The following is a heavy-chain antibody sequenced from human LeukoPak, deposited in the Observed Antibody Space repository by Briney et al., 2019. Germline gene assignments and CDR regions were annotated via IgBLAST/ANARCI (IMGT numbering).Heavy chain of an antibody. CDR2: IYPGDSDT. CDR3: ARGGVEFEVDYYYGMDV. D-gene: IGHD1-26*01. Sequence: GESLKISCKGSGYSFTSYWVGWVRQMPGKGLEWMGIIYPGDSDTRYSPSFQGQVTISADKSISTAYLQWSSLKASDTAMYYCARGGVEFEVDYYYGMDVWGQGTTVTVSS. V-gene: IGHV5-51*01. J-gene: IGHJ6*02. CDR1: GYSFTSYW.